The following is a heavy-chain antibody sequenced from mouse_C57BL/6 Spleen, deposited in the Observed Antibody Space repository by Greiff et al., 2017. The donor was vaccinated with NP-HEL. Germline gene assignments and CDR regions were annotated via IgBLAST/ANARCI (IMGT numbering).Heavy chain of an antibody. V-gene: IGHV5-17*01. D-gene: IGHD1-1*01. Sequence: EVMLVESGGGLVKPGGSLKLSCAASGFTFSDYGMHWVRQAPEKGLEWVAYISSGSSTIDYADTVKGRFTISRDNAKNTLFLQMTSLRSEDTAMYYCANYYGSSYGFDYWGQGTTLTVSS. CDR1: GFTFSDYG. CDR3: ANYYGSSYGFDY. CDR2: ISSGSSTI. J-gene: IGHJ2*01.